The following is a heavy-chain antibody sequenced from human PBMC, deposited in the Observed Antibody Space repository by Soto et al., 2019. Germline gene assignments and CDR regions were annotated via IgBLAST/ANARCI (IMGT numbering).Heavy chain of an antibody. Sequence: LRLSCAASGFTFSSYAMSWVRQAPGKGLEWVSAISGSGGSTYYADSVKGRFAISRDNSKNTLYLQMNSLRAEDTAVYYCAKDRFPKYYYGSGSYQFDYWGQGTLVTVSS. J-gene: IGHJ4*02. V-gene: IGHV3-23*01. CDR1: GFTFSSYA. CDR2: ISGSGGST. D-gene: IGHD3-10*01. CDR3: AKDRFPKYYYGSGSYQFDY.